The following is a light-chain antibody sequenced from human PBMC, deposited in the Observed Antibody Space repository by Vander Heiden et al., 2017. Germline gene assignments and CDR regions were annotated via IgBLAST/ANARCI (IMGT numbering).Light chain of an antibody. CDR1: SSNIGAGYD. J-gene: IGLJ1*01. V-gene: IGLV1-40*01. Sequence: QSVLTQTPSVSGAPGQRVTISCTGSSSNIGAGYDVHWYQHLPVTAPHLVIYGNSKRPSGVPARFSGSKSGTSASLSITGLQADDEADYYCQSYDSSLSGYVFGTGTKVTVL. CDR3: QSYDSSLSGYV. CDR2: GNS.